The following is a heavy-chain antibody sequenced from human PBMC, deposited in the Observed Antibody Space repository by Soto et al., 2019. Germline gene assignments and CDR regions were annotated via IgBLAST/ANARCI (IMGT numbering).Heavy chain of an antibody. CDR1: GFSLSASGVG. CDR2: IYWDDDK. V-gene: IGHV2-5*02. CDR3: AHRLFLRGSVNYYYTDV. J-gene: IGHJ6*03. D-gene: IGHD3-10*01. Sequence: SGPTLVNPTQTLTLTCTFSGFSLSASGVGVGWIRQPPGKALEWLALIYWDDDKRYSPSLKSRPTITKDTSKNQVVLTMTNMDPVDTATYYCAHRLFLRGSVNYYYTDVCGKATTVNVSS.